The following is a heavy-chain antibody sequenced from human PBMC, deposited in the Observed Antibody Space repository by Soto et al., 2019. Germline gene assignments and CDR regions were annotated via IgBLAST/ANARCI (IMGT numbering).Heavy chain of an antibody. D-gene: IGHD6-13*01. Sequence: QLQLQESGPGLVKPSETLSLTCTVSGGSISSSSYYWGWIRQPPGKGLEWIGSIYYSGSTYYNPSLKSRVTISVDTSKIQCSLKLSSVTAADTAVYYCASVHRIAAAVYYWGQGTLVTVSS. CDR1: GGSISSSSYY. J-gene: IGHJ4*02. CDR3: ASVHRIAAAVYY. V-gene: IGHV4-39*01. CDR2: IYYSGST.